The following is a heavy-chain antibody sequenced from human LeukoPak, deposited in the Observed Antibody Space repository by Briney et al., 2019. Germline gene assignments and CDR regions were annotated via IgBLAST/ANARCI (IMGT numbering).Heavy chain of an antibody. J-gene: IGHJ3*02. Sequence: GGSLRLSCDASGFSINTYTMYWVRQAPGQGLEWVSGIRNSDGMTYYADSVRGRFTISTDNSKNSLYLQMNSLRAEDTALYYCAKDMRLAYILTGSDVFDIWGQGTMVTVSS. CDR1: GFSINTYT. CDR2: IRNSDGMT. D-gene: IGHD3-9*01. V-gene: IGHV3-23*01. CDR3: AKDMRLAYILTGSDVFDI.